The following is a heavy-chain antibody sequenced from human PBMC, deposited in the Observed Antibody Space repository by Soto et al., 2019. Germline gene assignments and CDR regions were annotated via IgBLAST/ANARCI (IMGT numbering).Heavy chain of an antibody. CDR3: ARGHSYGSGSYASYGMDV. V-gene: IGHV4-30-2*01. CDR1: GGSISSGGYS. CDR2: IYHSGST. D-gene: IGHD3-10*01. J-gene: IGHJ6*02. Sequence: QLQLQESGSGLVKPSQTLSLTCAVSGGSISSGGYSWSWIRQPPGKGLEWIGYIYHSGSTYYNPSLKSRVTISVDRSKNQFSLKLSSVTAADTAVYYCARGHSYGSGSYASYGMDVWGQGTTVTVSS.